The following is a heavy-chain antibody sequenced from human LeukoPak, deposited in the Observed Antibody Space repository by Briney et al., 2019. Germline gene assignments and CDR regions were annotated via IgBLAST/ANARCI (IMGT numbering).Heavy chain of an antibody. Sequence: GRSLRLSCAASGFTFSSYAMHWVRQAPGKGLEWVAVISYDGSNEYYADSVKGRFTISRDNPKNTLYLQMNSLRAEDTAVYYCARADYGDYEYYFDYWGQGTLVTVSS. J-gene: IGHJ4*02. CDR3: ARADYGDYEYYFDY. V-gene: IGHV3-30-3*01. D-gene: IGHD4-17*01. CDR1: GFTFSSYA. CDR2: ISYDGSNE.